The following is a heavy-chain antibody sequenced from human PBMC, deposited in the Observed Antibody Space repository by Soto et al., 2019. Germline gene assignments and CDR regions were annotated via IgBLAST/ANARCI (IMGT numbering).Heavy chain of an antibody. CDR1: GFTFSSYA. J-gene: IGHJ6*02. Sequence: QVQLVESGGGVVQPGRSLRLSCAASGFTFSSYAMHWVRQAPGKGLEWVAVISYDGSNKYYADSVKGRFTISRDNSKNSLYLQMYSLRAEDTAVYYCARDGRPSVVVVAAGTYYYYGMDVWGQGTTVTVSS. D-gene: IGHD2-15*01. CDR3: ARDGRPSVVVVAAGTYYYYGMDV. CDR2: ISYDGSNK. V-gene: IGHV3-30-3*01.